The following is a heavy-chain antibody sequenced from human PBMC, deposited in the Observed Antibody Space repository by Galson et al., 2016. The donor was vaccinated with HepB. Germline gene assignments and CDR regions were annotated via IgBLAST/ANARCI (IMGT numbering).Heavy chain of an antibody. CDR1: GFSISIYS. J-gene: IGHJ3*02. Sequence: SLRLSCAASGFSISIYSMNWVRQAPGKGLEWVSATRGSGTGNSYPDSVKGRFTISRDNSKNTLYLQMNSLRAEDAAVYYCAKISHVGYNSGWWGSFDIWCQGTMVTVSS. D-gene: IGHD6-19*01. CDR3: AKISHVGYNSGWWGSFDI. V-gene: IGHV3-23*01. CDR2: TRGSGTGN.